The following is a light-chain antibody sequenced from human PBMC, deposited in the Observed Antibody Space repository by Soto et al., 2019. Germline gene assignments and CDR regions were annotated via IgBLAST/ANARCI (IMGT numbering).Light chain of an antibody. CDR1: QSVSRN. CDR3: QQYNNWPPGT. Sequence: EIVMTQSPATLSVSPGEGATHPCRASQSVSRNLAWYQQKPGQAPRLLIYGASTRPTGIPARFSGSGSVTEFTLTISSLQSEDFAVYYCQQYNNWPPGTFGQGTKVDIK. J-gene: IGKJ1*01. V-gene: IGKV3-15*01. CDR2: GAS.